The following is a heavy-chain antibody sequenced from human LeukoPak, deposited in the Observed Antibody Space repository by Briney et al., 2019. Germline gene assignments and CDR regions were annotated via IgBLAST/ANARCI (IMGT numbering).Heavy chain of an antibody. D-gene: IGHD3-22*01. J-gene: IGHJ4*02. CDR3: AREGYDSSGYYPDY. CDR2: ISSSSSYI. Sequence: GGSLRLSCAASGFTFSSYSMNWVRQAPGKGLEWVSSISSSSSYIYYADSVKGRSTIFRDNAKNSLYLQMTSLRAEDTAVYYCAREGYDSSGYYPDYWGQGTLVTVSS. V-gene: IGHV3-21*01. CDR1: GFTFSSYS.